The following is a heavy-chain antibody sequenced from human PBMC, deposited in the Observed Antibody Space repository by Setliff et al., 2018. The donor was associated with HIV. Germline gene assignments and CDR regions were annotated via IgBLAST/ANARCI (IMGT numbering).Heavy chain of an antibody. CDR1: GFTFSRYS. V-gene: IGHV3-21*01. Sequence: PGGSLRLSCAASGFTFSRYSVNWVRQAPGKGLEWVSWISSSSNYIYYADSVKGRFTISRDNARNSLYLQMNSLRVEDTAVYYCAREAKPAADTRGYSHGYSLGYWGQGTLVTVSS. CDR3: AREAKPAADTRGYSHGYSLGY. D-gene: IGHD5-18*01. CDR2: ISSSSNYI. J-gene: IGHJ4*02.